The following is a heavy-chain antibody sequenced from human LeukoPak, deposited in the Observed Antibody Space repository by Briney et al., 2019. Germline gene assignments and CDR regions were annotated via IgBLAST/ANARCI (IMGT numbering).Heavy chain of an antibody. J-gene: IGHJ4*02. D-gene: IGHD3/OR15-3a*01. CDR3: ARHSRVGSTWTYFDY. CDR1: GYSFATYW. V-gene: IGHV5-51*01. CDR2: IYPGDSDT. Sequence: GESLKISCKGSGYSFATYWIGWVRQMPGKGLEWMGIIYPGDSDTRSSPSLQGQVTISADKSISTAYLQWSSLKASDTAIYYCARHSRVGSTWTYFDYWGRGTLVTVSS.